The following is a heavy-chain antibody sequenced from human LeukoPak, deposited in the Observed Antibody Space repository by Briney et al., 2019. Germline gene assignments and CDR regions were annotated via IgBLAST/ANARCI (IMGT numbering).Heavy chain of an antibody. D-gene: IGHD6-19*01. V-gene: IGHV3-30*02. CDR1: GFTFSSYG. CDR3: AKDASSGFTRYFDY. J-gene: IGHJ4*02. Sequence: GGSLRLSCAASGFTFSSYGMHWVRQAPGKGLEWVTFIRYDGSNKYYADSVKGRFTISRDNSKNTLYMQMSSLRAEDTAVYFCAKDASSGFTRYFDYWGQGTLVTVSS. CDR2: IRYDGSNK.